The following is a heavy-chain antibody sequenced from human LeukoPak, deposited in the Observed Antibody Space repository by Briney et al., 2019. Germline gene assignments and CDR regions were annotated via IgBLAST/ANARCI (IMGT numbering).Heavy chain of an antibody. Sequence: ASVKVSCKASGYTFTGYYMHLVRQAPGQGLEWMGWINPNSGGTNYAQKFQGRVTMTRDTSTSTAYMELSRLRSDDTAVYYCARESYYDSSGYPDYWGQGTLVTVSS. J-gene: IGHJ4*02. CDR3: ARESYYDSSGYPDY. V-gene: IGHV1-2*02. CDR1: GYTFTGYY. D-gene: IGHD3-22*01. CDR2: INPNSGGT.